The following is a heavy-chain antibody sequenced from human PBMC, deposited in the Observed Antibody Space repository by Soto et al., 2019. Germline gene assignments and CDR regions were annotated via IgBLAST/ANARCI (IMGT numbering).Heavy chain of an antibody. Sequence: QVQLVQSGAEVKKPGASVKVSRKASGYTFTSYGISWVRQAPGQGLEWMGWISAYNGNTNYAQKLQGRVTMTTDTSTSTAYMELRSLRSDDTAVYYCARALGKYYDFWSGYSTQFDYWGQGTLVTVSS. J-gene: IGHJ4*02. CDR1: GYTFTSYG. V-gene: IGHV1-18*01. D-gene: IGHD3-3*01. CDR2: ISAYNGNT. CDR3: ARALGKYYDFWSGYSTQFDY.